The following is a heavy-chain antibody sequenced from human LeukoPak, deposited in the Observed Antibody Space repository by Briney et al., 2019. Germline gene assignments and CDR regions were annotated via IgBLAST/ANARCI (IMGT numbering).Heavy chain of an antibody. Sequence: SETLSLTCAVSGGSISSGDYSWSWIRQPPGKGLECIGFIYHRGNTYYYPSLKSRVTISVDRSKNQFSLKLSSVTAADTAVYYCARVGHSSGWFSPLDSWGQGTLVTVSS. CDR3: ARVGHSSGWFSPLDS. CDR2: IYHRGNT. CDR1: GGSISSGDYS. J-gene: IGHJ5*01. V-gene: IGHV4-30-2*01. D-gene: IGHD6-19*01.